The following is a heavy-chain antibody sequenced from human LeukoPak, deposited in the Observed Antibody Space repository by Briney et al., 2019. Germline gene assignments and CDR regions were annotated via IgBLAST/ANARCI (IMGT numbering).Heavy chain of an antibody. CDR2: VNDNGAAT. CDR1: GFTFSNYA. V-gene: IGHV3-23*01. CDR3: ARGLYDSSGYYLDY. D-gene: IGHD3-22*01. Sequence: GGSLRLSCAASGFTFSNYAMSWVRQAPGKGLKWVATVNDNGAATYYADSVKGRFTISRDNSKNTLYLQMNSLRAEDTAVYYCARGLYDSSGYYLDYWGQGTLVTVSS. J-gene: IGHJ4*02.